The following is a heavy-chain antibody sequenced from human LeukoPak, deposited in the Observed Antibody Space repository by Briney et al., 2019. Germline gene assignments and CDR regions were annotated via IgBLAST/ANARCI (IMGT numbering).Heavy chain of an antibody. V-gene: IGHV4-38-2*01. D-gene: IGHD2-15*01. J-gene: IGHJ4*02. Sequence: PSETLSLTCAVSGYSISSGYYWGWIRQPPGKGLEWIGSIYHSGSTYYNPSLKSRVTISVDTSKNQFSLRLSSVTAADTAVYYCARRGVGFDYWRQGTLVTVSS. CDR1: GYSISSGYY. CDR2: IYHSGST. CDR3: ARRGVGFDY.